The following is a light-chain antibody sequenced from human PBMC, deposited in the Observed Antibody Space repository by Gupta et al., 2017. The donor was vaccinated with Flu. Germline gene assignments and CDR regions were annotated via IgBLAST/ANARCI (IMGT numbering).Light chain of an antibody. J-gene: IGLJ2*01. Sequence: TGSIASRFVQWCLQRPGSSPTTVMYEDNQRPPGVPDGCSGAIDSCCNSASLTISGLKTDEDADYGGQSYGSSSVVFGGGTKLTVL. CDR2: EDN. V-gene: IGLV6-57*01. CDR3: QSYGSSSVV. CDR1: TGSIASRF.